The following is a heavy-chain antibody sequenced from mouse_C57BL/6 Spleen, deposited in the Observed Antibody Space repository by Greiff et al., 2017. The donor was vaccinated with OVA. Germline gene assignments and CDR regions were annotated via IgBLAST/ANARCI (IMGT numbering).Heavy chain of an antibody. CDR1: GYAFSSSW. CDR3: ARERYYYGSSPYYFDY. CDR2: IYPGDGDT. Sequence: QVQLQQSGPELVKPGASVKISCKASGYAFSSSWMNWVKQRPGKGLEWIGRIYPGDGDTNYNGKFKGKATLTADKSSSTAYMQLSSLTSEDSAVYFCARERYYYGSSPYYFDYWGQGTTLTVAS. J-gene: IGHJ2*01. D-gene: IGHD1-1*01. V-gene: IGHV1-82*01.